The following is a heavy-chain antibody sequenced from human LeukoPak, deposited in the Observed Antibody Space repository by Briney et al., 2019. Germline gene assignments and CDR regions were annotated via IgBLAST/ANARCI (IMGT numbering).Heavy chain of an antibody. D-gene: IGHD6-13*01. V-gene: IGHV4-59*12. J-gene: IGHJ2*01. Sequence: SETLSLTCTVSGGAISSYYWSWIRQPAGKGLEWIGYIYYSGSTNYNPSLKSRVTISVDTSKNQFSLKLSSVTAADTAVYYCARGGRSSTREYWYFDLWGRGTLVTVSS. CDR3: ARGGRSSTREYWYFDL. CDR1: GGAISSYY. CDR2: IYYSGST.